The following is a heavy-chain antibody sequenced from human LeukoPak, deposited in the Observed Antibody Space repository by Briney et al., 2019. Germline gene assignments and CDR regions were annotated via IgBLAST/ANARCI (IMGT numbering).Heavy chain of an antibody. CDR3: ASGWNRFDY. V-gene: IGHV5-51*01. Sequence: GESLKISCKGSGYSFTSYWIGWVRQMPGKGLEWMGITYPSDSNTRHSPSFQGQVTISADKSISTAYLQWSSLKASDTALYYCASGWNRFDYWGQGTLVTVSS. D-gene: IGHD1/OR15-1a*01. CDR2: TYPSDSNT. J-gene: IGHJ4*02. CDR1: GYSFTSYW.